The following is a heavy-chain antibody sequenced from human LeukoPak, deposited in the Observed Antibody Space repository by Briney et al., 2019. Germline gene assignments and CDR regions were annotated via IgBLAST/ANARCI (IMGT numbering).Heavy chain of an antibody. Sequence: KPGGSLRLSCAASGFTFTSNGMSWVRQAPGKGLEWVSSITASGGTTFYADSVKGRFTISRDNAKNSLYLQMNSLRAEDTAVYYCARDEVWGSFRYVDYWGQGTLVTVSS. V-gene: IGHV3-23*01. CDR2: ITASGGTT. CDR3: ARDEVWGSFRYVDY. D-gene: IGHD3-16*02. CDR1: GFTFTSNG. J-gene: IGHJ4*02.